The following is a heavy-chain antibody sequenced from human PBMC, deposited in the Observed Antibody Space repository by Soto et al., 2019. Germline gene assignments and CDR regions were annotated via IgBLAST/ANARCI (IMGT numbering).Heavy chain of an antibody. CDR1: GYTFTSYG. Sequence: ASVKVSCKASGYTFTSYGISWVRQAPGQGLEWMGWIGAYNGNTNYAQKLQGRVTMTTDTSTSTAYMELRSLRSDDTAVYYCARAGITMIVVVNDAFDIWGHGTMVTVSS. V-gene: IGHV1-18*01. CDR3: ARAGITMIVVVNDAFDI. D-gene: IGHD3-22*01. CDR2: IGAYNGNT. J-gene: IGHJ3*02.